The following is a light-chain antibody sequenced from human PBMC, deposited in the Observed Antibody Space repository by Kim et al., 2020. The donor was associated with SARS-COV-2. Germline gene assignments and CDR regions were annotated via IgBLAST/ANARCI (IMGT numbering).Light chain of an antibody. CDR1: QSVSSSY. V-gene: IGKV3-20*01. J-gene: IGKJ4*01. CDR3: QQYGSSPLT. CDR2: GAS. Sequence: SPGHRSTLSCRASQSVSSSYLAWYQQKPGQAPSLLIYGASSRATGIPDRFSGSGSGTDFTLTISRLEPEDFAVYYCQQYGSSPLTFGGGTKVDIK.